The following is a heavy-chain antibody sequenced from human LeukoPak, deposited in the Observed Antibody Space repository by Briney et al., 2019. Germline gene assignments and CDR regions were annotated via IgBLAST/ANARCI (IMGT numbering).Heavy chain of an antibody. J-gene: IGHJ4*02. CDR1: GGSFSGYY. D-gene: IGHD3-22*01. CDR3: ARRLGPDSSGYSYYFDY. CDR2: INHSGST. Sequence: PSETLSLTCAVYGGSFSGYYWSWIRQPPGKGLEWIGEINHSGSTNYNPSLKSRVTISVDTSKSQFSLKLSSVTAADTAVYYCARRLGPDSSGYSYYFDYWGQGTLVTVSS. V-gene: IGHV4-34*01.